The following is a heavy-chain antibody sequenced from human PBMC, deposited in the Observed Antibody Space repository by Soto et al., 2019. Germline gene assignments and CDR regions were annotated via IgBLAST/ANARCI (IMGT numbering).Heavy chain of an antibody. CDR2: IYYSGST. J-gene: IGHJ5*02. CDR3: ARESDFWHWFDP. D-gene: IGHD3-3*01. V-gene: IGHV4-30-4*01. Sequence: QVQLQESGPGLVKPSQTLSLTCTVSGGSISSGDYYWSWIRQPPGKGLEWIGYIYYSGSTYYNPALKSRVTIAVDTSKNQFSLKLSSVTAADTAVYYCARESDFWHWFDPWGQGTLVTVSS. CDR1: GGSISSGDYY.